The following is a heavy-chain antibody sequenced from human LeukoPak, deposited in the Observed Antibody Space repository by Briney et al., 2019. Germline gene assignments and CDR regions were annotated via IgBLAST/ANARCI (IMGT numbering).Heavy chain of an antibody. V-gene: IGHV3-23*01. CDR2: ISGSGGST. J-gene: IGHJ4*02. D-gene: IGHD2-2*01. CDR3: AKGKATVVPSDY. CDR1: GFIFNNYA. Sequence: GGSLRLSCAASGFIFNNYAMSWVRQAPGKGLEWVSAISGSGGSTYYADSVKGRFTISRDNTKNTLYLQMNSLRAEDTAVYYCAKGKATVVPSDYWGQGTLVTVSS.